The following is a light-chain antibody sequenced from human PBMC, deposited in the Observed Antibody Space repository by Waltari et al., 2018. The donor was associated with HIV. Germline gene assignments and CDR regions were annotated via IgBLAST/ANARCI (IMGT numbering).Light chain of an antibody. J-gene: IGLJ3*02. Sequence: SHELTQPSSVSFSPGQTARITCPGVVLTQKYSRWFQLKPGQAPVMVIFKDTERPSGIPERFSGSSSGSTVTLVISGAQSEDEADYFCASGTDNNLGWVFGGGTRLTVL. CDR1: VLTQKY. CDR3: ASGTDNNLGWV. CDR2: KDT. V-gene: IGLV3-27*01.